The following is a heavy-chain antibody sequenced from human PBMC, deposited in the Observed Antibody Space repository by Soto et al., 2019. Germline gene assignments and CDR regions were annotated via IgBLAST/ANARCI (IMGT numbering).Heavy chain of an antibody. V-gene: IGHV1-18*01. D-gene: IGHD2-8*01. CDR3: ARDPYHVLMVNAPNLYGMDV. CDR2: ISTYNGNT. CDR1: GYTFTNYG. Sequence: GASVKVSCKASGYTFTNYGISWVRQAPGQGLEWMGRISTYNGNTNYPQSLQGRLTMTTDTSTTTAYMELRSLRSDDTAIYYCARDPYHVLMVNAPNLYGMDVWGQGTTVTVSS. J-gene: IGHJ6*02.